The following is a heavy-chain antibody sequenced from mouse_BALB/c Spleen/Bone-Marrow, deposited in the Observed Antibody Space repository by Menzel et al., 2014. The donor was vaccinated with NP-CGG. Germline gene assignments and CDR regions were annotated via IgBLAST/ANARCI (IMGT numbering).Heavy chain of an antibody. Sequence: EVKLVESGAELVKPGASVKLSCTASGFNIKDTYMHWVKQRPEQGLEWIGRIDPANGNTKYDPKFQGKATITTDTSSNTAYLQVSSLTSEDTAAYYCASATTATYYAMDYWGQGTSVTVSS. CDR3: ASATTATYYAMDY. J-gene: IGHJ4*01. V-gene: IGHV14-3*02. CDR2: IDPANGNT. D-gene: IGHD1-2*01. CDR1: GFNIKDTY.